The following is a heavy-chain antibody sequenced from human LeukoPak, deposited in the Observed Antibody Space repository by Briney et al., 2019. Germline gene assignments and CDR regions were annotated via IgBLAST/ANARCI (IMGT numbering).Heavy chain of an antibody. V-gene: IGHV1-69*13. D-gene: IGHD3/OR15-3a*01. CDR1: GGTFSNYA. CDR2: IILIFGTA. CDR3: ARPVKYYDVWSGFPPFDY. Sequence: SVKVSCKASGGTFSNYAISWVRQAPGQGLEWMGGIILIFGTANYAQKFQGRVTITADESTSTAYMELSSLRSEDTAVYYCARPVKYYDVWSGFPPFDYWGQGTLVTVSS. J-gene: IGHJ4*02.